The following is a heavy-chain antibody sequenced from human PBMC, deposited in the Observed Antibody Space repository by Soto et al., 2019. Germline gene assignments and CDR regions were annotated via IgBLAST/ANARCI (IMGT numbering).Heavy chain of an antibody. D-gene: IGHD4-17*01. J-gene: IGHJ3*02. V-gene: IGHV3-23*01. Sequence: EVQLLESGGGLVQPGGSLRLSCAASGFTFSSYAMSWVRQAPGKGLEWVSAISGSGGSTYYADSVKGRFTISRDNSKNTLDLQMSSLRAEDTAVYYCAKGHGDGPRGYGAFDIWGQGTMVTVSS. CDR3: AKGHGDGPRGYGAFDI. CDR1: GFTFSSYA. CDR2: ISGSGGST.